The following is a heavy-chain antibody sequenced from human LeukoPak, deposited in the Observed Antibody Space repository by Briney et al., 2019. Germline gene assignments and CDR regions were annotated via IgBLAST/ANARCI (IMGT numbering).Heavy chain of an antibody. V-gene: IGHV4-31*02. D-gene: IGHD2-2*01. Sequence: LRLSCAASGFTFSDYYMSWIRQAPGKGLEWIGYIYYSGSTYYNPSLKSRVTISVDTSKNQFSLKLSSVTAADTAVYYCARVKWGVVPAAAPNWFDPWGQGTLVTVSS. CDR1: GFTFSDYY. CDR2: IYYSGST. CDR3: ARVKWGVVPAAAPNWFDP. J-gene: IGHJ5*02.